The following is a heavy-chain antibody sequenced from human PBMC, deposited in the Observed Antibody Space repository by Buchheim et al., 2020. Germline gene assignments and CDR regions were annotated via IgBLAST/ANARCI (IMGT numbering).Heavy chain of an antibody. CDR3: ARGNFWSGYYVYYYYGMDV. J-gene: IGHJ6*02. Sequence: QVQLQESGPGLVKPSETLSLTCTVSGGSISRYYWSWIRQPPGKGLEWIGYIYYSGSTNYNPSLKSRVTISVDTSKNQFSLKLSSVTAADTAVYYCARGNFWSGYYVYYYYGMDVWGQGTT. D-gene: IGHD3-3*01. CDR2: IYYSGST. CDR1: GGSISRYY. V-gene: IGHV4-59*01.